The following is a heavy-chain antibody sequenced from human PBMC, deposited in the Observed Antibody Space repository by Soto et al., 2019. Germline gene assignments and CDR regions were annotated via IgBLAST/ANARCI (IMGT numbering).Heavy chain of an antibody. CDR2: INHRGST. V-gene: IGHV4-34*01. CDR1: GGSFSGYY. Sequence: QVQLQQWGAGLLKPSETLSLTCAVYGGSFSGYYWSWIRQPPGKGLEWIGEINHRGSTDYNTSLMRRVTISVDTSKNQCSLKLSSVTAADTVVYYCARGVQVTVNSYYYYMDVWGKGTTVTVSS. J-gene: IGHJ6*03. D-gene: IGHD4-17*01. CDR3: ARGVQVTVNSYYYYMDV.